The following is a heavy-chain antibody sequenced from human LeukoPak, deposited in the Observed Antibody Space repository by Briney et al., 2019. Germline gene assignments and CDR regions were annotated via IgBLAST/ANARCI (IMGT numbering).Heavy chain of an antibody. Sequence: ASVKVSCKASGYTFTGYYMHWVRQAPGQGLEWMGWINPNSGGTNYAQKFQGRVTMTRDTSIGTAYMELSRLRSDDTAVYYCARPYLRRRLYFDYWGQGTLVTVSS. CDR1: GYTFTGYY. CDR2: INPNSGGT. J-gene: IGHJ4*02. V-gene: IGHV1-2*02. D-gene: IGHD3-16*01. CDR3: ARPYLRRRLYFDY.